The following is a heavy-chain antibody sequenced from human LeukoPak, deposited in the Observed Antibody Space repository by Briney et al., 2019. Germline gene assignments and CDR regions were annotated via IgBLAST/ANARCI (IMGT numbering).Heavy chain of an antibody. J-gene: IGHJ6*02. CDR2: IYYSGST. Sequence: PSETLSLTCTVSGGSISSYYWSWIRQPPGKGLEWIGYIYYSGSTNYNPSLKSRVTISVDTSKNQFSLKLSSVTAADTAVYYCARLACSSTSCPRYYYYYGMDVWGQGTTVTVSS. D-gene: IGHD2-2*01. CDR1: GGSISSYY. V-gene: IGHV4-59*08. CDR3: ARLACSSTSCPRYYYYYGMDV.